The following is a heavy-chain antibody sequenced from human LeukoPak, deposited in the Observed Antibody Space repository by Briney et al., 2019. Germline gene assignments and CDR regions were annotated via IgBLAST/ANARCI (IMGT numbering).Heavy chain of an antibody. CDR1: GGSFSGYY. CDR3: ARGYCSSTSCYGFADY. J-gene: IGHJ4*02. D-gene: IGHD2-2*01. CDR2: INHSGST. Sequence: SETLSFTCAVYGGSFSGYYWSWIRQPPGKGLEWIGEINHSGSTNYNPSLKSRVTISVDTSKNQFSLKLGSVTAADTAVYYCARGYCSSTSCYGFADYWGQGTLVTVSS. V-gene: IGHV4-34*01.